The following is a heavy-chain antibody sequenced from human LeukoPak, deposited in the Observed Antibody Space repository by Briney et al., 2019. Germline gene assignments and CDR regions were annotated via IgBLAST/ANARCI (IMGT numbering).Heavy chain of an antibody. CDR1: GDSISSYY. V-gene: IGHV4-59*01. J-gene: IGHJ6*03. D-gene: IGHD2/OR15-2a*01. Sequence: SETLSLTCSVSGDSISSYYWSWIRQPPGKGLEWIGYIYYSVSTNYNPSLKSRVTISVDTSKNQFSLKLSSVTAADTAVYYCARVKGSLSMGYYYYYYMDVWDKGTTVTVSS. CDR2: IYYSVST. CDR3: ARVKGSLSMGYYYYYYMDV.